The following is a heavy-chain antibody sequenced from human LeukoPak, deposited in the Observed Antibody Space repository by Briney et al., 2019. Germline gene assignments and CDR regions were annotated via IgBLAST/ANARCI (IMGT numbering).Heavy chain of an antibody. CDR1: GGSISTSSYY. J-gene: IGHJ4*02. Sequence: SETLSLTCTVSGGSISTSSYYWGWIRQPPGKGLEWIGSLYHTGSTYYNPSLKSRVNISVDTSKNQFSLKLNSVTAADTAVYYCARQADFALVEMATIMFDYWGRGTLVTVSS. CDR3: ARQADFALVEMATIMFDY. CDR2: LYHTGST. D-gene: IGHD5-24*01. V-gene: IGHV4-39*01.